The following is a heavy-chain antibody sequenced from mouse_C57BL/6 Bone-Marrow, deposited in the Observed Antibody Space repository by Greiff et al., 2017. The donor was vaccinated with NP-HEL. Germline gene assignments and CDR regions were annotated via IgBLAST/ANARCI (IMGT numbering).Heavy chain of an antibody. D-gene: IGHD2-4*01. J-gene: IGHJ2*01. V-gene: IGHV1-7*01. CDR2: IYPSSGYT. CDR3: ATIYYDYDGDY. Sequence: QVQLQQSGAELARPGASVKLSCKASGYTFTSYWMHWVKQRTGQGLEWIGYIYPSSGYTKYNQKFKDKATLTADKSSCTAYMQLSSLTYEDSAGYYGATIYYDYDGDYWGQGTTLTVSS. CDR1: GYTFTSYW.